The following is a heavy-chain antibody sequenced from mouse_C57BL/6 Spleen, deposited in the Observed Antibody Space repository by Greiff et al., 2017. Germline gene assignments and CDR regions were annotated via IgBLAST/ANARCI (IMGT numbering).Heavy chain of an antibody. J-gene: IGHJ1*03. D-gene: IGHD1-1*01. CDR1: GYTFTSYW. CDR3: AKDNYYGSSYRWYFDV. Sequence: QVQLQQPGAELVKPGASVKLSCKASGYTFTSYWMHWVKQRPGQGLEWIGMIHPNSGSTNYNEKFTSKATLTVDKSSSTAYMQLSSLTSEDSAVYYCAKDNYYGSSYRWYFDVWGTGTTVTVSS. V-gene: IGHV1-64*01. CDR2: IHPNSGST.